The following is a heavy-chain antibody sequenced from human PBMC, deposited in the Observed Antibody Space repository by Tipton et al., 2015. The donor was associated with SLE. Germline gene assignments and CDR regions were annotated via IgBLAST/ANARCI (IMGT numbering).Heavy chain of an antibody. D-gene: IGHD3-22*01. J-gene: IGHJ4*02. V-gene: IGHV4-31*03. CDR2: IYYGGST. CDR1: GGSISSGAFY. Sequence: TLSLTCTVSGGSISSGAFYWSWIRRRPGRGLEWIGYIYYGGSTHYNPSLESRLTISIDTSKNQFSLKLYSVTAADTAMYYCAKGGDSVDYYYGGDFDQWGQGTLVTVSS. CDR3: AKGGDSVDYYYGGDFDQ.